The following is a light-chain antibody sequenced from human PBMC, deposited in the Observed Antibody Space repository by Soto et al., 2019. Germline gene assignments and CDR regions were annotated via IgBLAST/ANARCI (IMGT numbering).Light chain of an antibody. Sequence: QSALTQPRSVSGSPGQSVPISCTGTSSDVGGYNYVSWYQQHPGKAPQLMIYDVTNRPSGVSPRFSGSKSANTASLTISGLQVEDEADYYCSSHTSSASVVFGGGTKLTVL. J-gene: IGLJ2*01. CDR3: SSHTSSASVV. V-gene: IGLV2-11*01. CDR1: SSDVGGYNY. CDR2: DVT.